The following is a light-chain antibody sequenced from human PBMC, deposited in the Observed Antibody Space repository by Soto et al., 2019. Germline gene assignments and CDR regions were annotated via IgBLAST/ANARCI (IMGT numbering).Light chain of an antibody. Sequence: EIVMTQSPATLSVSPGDGAALSCRASQSVGTSLAWYQQEPGQAPRLLIFGASIRATGIPARFSASGSGTEFTLTISSLQSEDFAVYYCQQYNDWPLTLGGWTKVEI. CDR1: QSVGTS. J-gene: IGKJ4*01. CDR3: QQYNDWPLT. CDR2: GAS. V-gene: IGKV3-15*01.